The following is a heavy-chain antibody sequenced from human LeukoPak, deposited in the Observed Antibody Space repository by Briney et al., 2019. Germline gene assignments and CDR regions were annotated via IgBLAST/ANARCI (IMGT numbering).Heavy chain of an antibody. D-gene: IGHD3-9*01. V-gene: IGHV1-69*06. Sequence: GASVKVSCKASGGTFSSYAISWVRQAPGQGLEWMGGFIPIFGTANYAQKFQGRVTITADKSTSTAYMELGSLRSEDTAVYYCARDLNSYDILTGYLHTFDYWGQGTLVTVSS. CDR3: ARDLNSYDILTGYLHTFDY. CDR1: GGTFSSYA. J-gene: IGHJ4*02. CDR2: FIPIFGTA.